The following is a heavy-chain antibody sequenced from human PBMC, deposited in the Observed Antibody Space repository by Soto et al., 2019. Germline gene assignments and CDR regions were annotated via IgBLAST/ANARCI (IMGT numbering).Heavy chain of an antibody. J-gene: IGHJ4*02. V-gene: IGHV3-15*01. Sequence: GGSLRLSCAASGFTFSNAWMSWVRQAPGKGLEWVGRIKSKTDGGTTDYAAPVKGRFSISRDASKNTRYLQMNSLKTEYTAVYCCTTDIRRDFWSGYYTRGIDYWGQGTLVTVSS. CDR1: GFTFSNAW. D-gene: IGHD3-3*01. CDR2: IKSKTDGGTT. CDR3: TTDIRRDFWSGYYTRGIDY.